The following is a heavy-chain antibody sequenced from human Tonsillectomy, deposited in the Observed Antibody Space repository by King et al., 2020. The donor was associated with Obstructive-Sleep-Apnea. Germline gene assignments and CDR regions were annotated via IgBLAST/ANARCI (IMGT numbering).Heavy chain of an antibody. CDR3: ARAIVGANFDY. V-gene: IGHV4-59*01. Sequence: LQLQESGPGLVKPSETLSLTCTVSGGSISSYYWSCIWQPPGKGMEWIGYIYYSGITNHNPSLKRRVTISVDTSKHPISLKLSSVTAADTAVYYCARAIVGANFDYWGQGTLVTVSS. J-gene: IGHJ4*02. CDR1: GGSISSYY. CDR2: IYYSGIT. D-gene: IGHD1-26*01.